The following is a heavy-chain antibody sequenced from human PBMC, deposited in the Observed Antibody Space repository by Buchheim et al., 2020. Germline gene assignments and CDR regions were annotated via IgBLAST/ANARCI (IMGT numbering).Heavy chain of an antibody. CDR2: IFPRDFDM. J-gene: IGHJ4*02. CDR3: VRGSGYCTNTRCYLFDY. Sequence: EVQLVQSGAEVKKPGESLKISCNGSGYTFTEYWIGWVRQMPGKGLEWMGMIFPRDFDMRWSPSFQGQVTISADKSVSSAYLQWSSLKASDSAMYYCVRGSGYCTNTRCYLFDYWGQGTL. D-gene: IGHD2-2*01. V-gene: IGHV5-51*01. CDR1: GYTFTEYW.